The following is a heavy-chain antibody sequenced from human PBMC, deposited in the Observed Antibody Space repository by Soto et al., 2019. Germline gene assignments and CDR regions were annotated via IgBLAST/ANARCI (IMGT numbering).Heavy chain of an antibody. CDR2: IYPGDSDT. V-gene: IGHV5-51*01. Sequence: GESLKISCKGSGYSFTSYWIGWVRQMPGKGLEWMGIIYPGDSDTRYSPSFQGQVTISADKSISTAYLQWSSLKASDTAMYYCARPANIAVAGLRWDFAIWGQGTMVTVSS. J-gene: IGHJ3*02. CDR1: GYSFTSYW. CDR3: ARPANIAVAGLRWDFAI. D-gene: IGHD6-19*01.